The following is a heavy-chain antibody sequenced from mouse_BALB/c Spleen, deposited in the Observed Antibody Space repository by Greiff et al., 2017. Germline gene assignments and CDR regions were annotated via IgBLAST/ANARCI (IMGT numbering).Heavy chain of an antibody. V-gene: IGHV5-17*02. CDR2: ISSGSSTI. J-gene: IGHJ3*01. CDR1: GFTFSSFG. Sequence: EVQGVESGGGLVQPGGSRKLSCAASGFTFSSFGMHWVRQAPEKGLEWVAYISSGSSTIYYADTVKGRFTISRDNPKNTLFLQMTSLRSEDTAMYYCAKDRFAYWGQGTLVTVSA. CDR3: AKDRFAY.